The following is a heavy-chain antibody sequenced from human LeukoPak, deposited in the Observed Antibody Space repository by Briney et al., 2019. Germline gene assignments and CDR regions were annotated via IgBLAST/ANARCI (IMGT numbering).Heavy chain of an antibody. V-gene: IGHV1-69*13. Sequence: ASVKVSCKASGGTFSSYAISWVRQAPGQGLERMGGIIPIFGTANYAQKFQGRVTITADESTSTAYMELSSLRSEDTAVYYCARGGTARYSSSWYSPVWYFDLWGRGTLVTVS. CDR3: ARGGTARYSSSWYSPVWYFDL. D-gene: IGHD6-13*01. CDR1: GGTFSSYA. CDR2: IIPIFGTA. J-gene: IGHJ2*01.